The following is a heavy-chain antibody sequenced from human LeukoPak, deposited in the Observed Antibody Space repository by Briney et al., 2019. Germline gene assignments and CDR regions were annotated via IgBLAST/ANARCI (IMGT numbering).Heavy chain of an antibody. CDR1: GGSISSYY. J-gene: IGHJ3*02. Sequence: SETLSLTCTVSGGSISSYYWSWIRQPPGKGLEWIGYTYYSGSTNYNPSLKSRVTISVDTSKNQFSLKLSSVTAADTAVYYCARDDSSGWYPDIWGQGTMVTVSS. D-gene: IGHD6-19*01. CDR3: ARDDSSGWYPDI. CDR2: TYYSGST. V-gene: IGHV4-59*01.